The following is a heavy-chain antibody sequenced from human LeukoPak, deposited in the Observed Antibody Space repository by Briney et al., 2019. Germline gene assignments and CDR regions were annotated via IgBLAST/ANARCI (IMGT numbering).Heavy chain of an antibody. D-gene: IGHD2-15*01. J-gene: IGHJ3*02. CDR1: GFTFSSYS. CDR3: TREDIVVVVAATGAFDI. V-gene: IGHV3-15*01. CDR2: IKSKTDGGTT. Sequence: GGSLRLSCAASGFTFSSYSMNWVRQAPGKGLEWVGRIKSKTDGGTTDYAAPVKGRFTISRDDSKNTLYLQMKSLKTEDTAVYYCTREDIVVVVAATGAFDIWGQGTMVTVSS.